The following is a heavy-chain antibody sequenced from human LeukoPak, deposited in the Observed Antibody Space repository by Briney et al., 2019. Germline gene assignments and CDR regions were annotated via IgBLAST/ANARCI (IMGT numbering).Heavy chain of an antibody. J-gene: IGHJ3*02. CDR1: GYTFTGYY. Sequence: ASVKVSCKASGYTFTGYYMHWVREAPGQALEWMGIINPSGGSTSYAQKFQGRVTMTRDTSTSTVYMELSSLRSEDTAVYYCASGEYCSSTSCSPRIDAFDIWGQGTMVTVSS. V-gene: IGHV1-46*01. D-gene: IGHD2-2*01. CDR3: ASGEYCSSTSCSPRIDAFDI. CDR2: INPSGGST.